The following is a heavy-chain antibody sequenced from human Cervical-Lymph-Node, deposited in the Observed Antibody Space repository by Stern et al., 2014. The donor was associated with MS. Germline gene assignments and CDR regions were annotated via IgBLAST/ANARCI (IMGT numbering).Heavy chain of an antibody. CDR1: GGSISGGDFY. CDR3: ARDRLYDTVWYQWYFDL. D-gene: IGHD3-16*01. Sequence: QVQLQESRPGLVKPSQTLSLTCTVSGGSISGGDFYWSWIRQSAGKGLEWIGRVYDGGSTVYNPSLRSRVAMSVDTSKNKFPLRLTVVTAADTAVYYCARDRLYDTVWYQWYFDLWGRGTLVTVSS. CDR2: VYDGGST. V-gene: IGHV4-61*02. J-gene: IGHJ2*01.